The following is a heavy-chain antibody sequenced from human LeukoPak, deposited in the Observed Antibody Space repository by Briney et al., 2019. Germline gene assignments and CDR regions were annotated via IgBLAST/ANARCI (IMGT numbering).Heavy chain of an antibody. D-gene: IGHD1-26*01. V-gene: IGHV3-23*01. Sequence: PGGSLRLSCAAAGFTFSNYAMTWVRQAPGRGLEWVSSISGSGGSTYYADSVKGRFTISRDNSKNTLYLQMNSLRAEDTAVYYCARGATYAYYQDYWGQGTLVTVSS. CDR1: GFTFSNYA. CDR3: ARGATYAYYQDY. J-gene: IGHJ4*02. CDR2: ISGSGGST.